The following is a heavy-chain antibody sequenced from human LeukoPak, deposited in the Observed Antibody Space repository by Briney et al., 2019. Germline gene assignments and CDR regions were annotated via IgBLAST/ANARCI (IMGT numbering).Heavy chain of an antibody. J-gene: IGHJ4*02. CDR1: GFTFSSYA. CDR2: ISYDESNT. Sequence: GGSLRLSCAASGFTFSSYAMHWVRQAPGKGLEWVALISYDESNTFYADSVKGRFTISRDNSKNTLYLQMNSLRVEDTAVYYCARDGDGDYVFSYYFDYWGQGTLVTVSS. CDR3: ARDGDGDYVFSYYFDY. V-gene: IGHV3-30*04. D-gene: IGHD4-17*01.